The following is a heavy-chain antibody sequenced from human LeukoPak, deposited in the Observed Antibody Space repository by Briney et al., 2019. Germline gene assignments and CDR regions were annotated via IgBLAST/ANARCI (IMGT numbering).Heavy chain of an antibody. CDR1: GFTFSSYA. CDR3: AKEIFRSNDY. Sequence: GGSLRLSCAASGFTFSSYAMSWVRQAPGKGLEWVSGITGSGGRTYYADSVKGRFTISRDNSKNTLCLQMNSLRAEDTAMYYCAKEIFRSNDYWGQGTLVTVSS. V-gene: IGHV3-23*01. J-gene: IGHJ4*02. D-gene: IGHD3-3*01. CDR2: ITGSGGRT.